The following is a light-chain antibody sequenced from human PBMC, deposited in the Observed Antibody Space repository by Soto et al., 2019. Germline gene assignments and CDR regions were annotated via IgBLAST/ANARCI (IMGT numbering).Light chain of an antibody. CDR2: DAS. CDR1: QSISSW. Sequence: DIQMTQSPSTLSASVGDRVTITCRASQSISSWLAWYQQKPGKAPKLLIYDASSLESGVPSRFSGSGSGTEFTLTISSLQPDDFATYYCQQYNSPVTIGQGTKVEIK. J-gene: IGKJ1*01. CDR3: QQYNSPVT. V-gene: IGKV1-5*01.